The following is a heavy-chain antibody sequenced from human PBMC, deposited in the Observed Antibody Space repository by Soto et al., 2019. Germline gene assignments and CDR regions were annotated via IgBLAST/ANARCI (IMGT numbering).Heavy chain of an antibody. CDR3: AKDPHIAVAGTVAY. V-gene: IGHV3-23*01. J-gene: IGHJ4*02. D-gene: IGHD6-19*01. CDR1: GFTFSGYA. Sequence: GGSLRLSCAASGFTFSGYAMSWVRQAPGKGLEWVSAISGSGGSTYYADSVKGRFTISRDNSKNTLYLQMNSLRAEDTAVYYCAKDPHIAVAGTVAYWGQGTLVTVSS. CDR2: ISGSGGST.